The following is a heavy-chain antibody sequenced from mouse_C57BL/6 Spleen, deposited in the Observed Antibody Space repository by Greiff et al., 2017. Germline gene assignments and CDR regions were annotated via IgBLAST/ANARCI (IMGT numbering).Heavy chain of an antibody. J-gene: IGHJ3*01. D-gene: IGHD1-1*01. CDR2: ISDGGSYT. CDR1: GFTFSSYA. CDR3: ARDWNYGSSYLIFAY. V-gene: IGHV5-4*01. Sequence: EVQLVESGGGLVKPGGSLKLSCAASGFTFSSYAMSWVRQTPEKRLEWVATISDGGSYTYYPDNVKGRFTISRDNAKNNLYLQMSHLKYEDTAMYYCARDWNYGSSYLIFAYWGQGTLVTVSA.